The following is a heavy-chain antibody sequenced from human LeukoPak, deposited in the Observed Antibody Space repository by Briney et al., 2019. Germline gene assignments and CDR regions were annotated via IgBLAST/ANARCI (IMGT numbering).Heavy chain of an antibody. V-gene: IGHV1-69*13. J-gene: IGHJ1*01. D-gene: IGHD3-10*01. CDR3: AKYYGSGSYYNVHFQH. CDR2: IIPIFGTA. CDR1: GGTFSSYA. Sequence: ASVKVSCKASGGTFSSYAISWVRQAPGQGLEWMGGIIPIFGTANYAQKFQGRVTITADESTSTAYMELSSLRSEDTAVYYCAKYYGSGSYYNVHFQHWGQGTLVTVSS.